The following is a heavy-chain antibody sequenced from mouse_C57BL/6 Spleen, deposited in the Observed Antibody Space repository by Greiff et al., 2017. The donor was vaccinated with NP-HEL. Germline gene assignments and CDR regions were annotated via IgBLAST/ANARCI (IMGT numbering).Heavy chain of an antibody. CDR2: INPNNGGT. V-gene: IGHV1-26*01. D-gene: IGHD1-1*01. CDR1: GYTFTDYY. J-gene: IGHJ1*03. CDR3: ARGGYYGNFDV. Sequence: EVQLQQSGPELVKPGASVKISCKASGYTFTDYYMNWVKQSHGKSLEWIGDINPNNGGTSYNQKFKGKATLPVDKSSSTAYMELRSLTSEDSAVYYCARGGYYGNFDVWGTGTTVTVSS.